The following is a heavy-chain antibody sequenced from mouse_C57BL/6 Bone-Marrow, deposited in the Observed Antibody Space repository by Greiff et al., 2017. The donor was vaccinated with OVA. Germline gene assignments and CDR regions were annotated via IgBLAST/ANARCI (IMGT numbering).Heavy chain of an antibody. J-gene: IGHJ2*01. D-gene: IGHD5-5*01. V-gene: IGHV1-58*01. CDR1: GYTFTSYG. Sequence: VQLKQSGAELVRPGASVKMSCKASGYTFTSYGMHWVKQRPGQGLEWIGYLYPGNGYTEYNEKFKGQATLTSATSSSTAYMQLLTLTSADSEIYVCSRGSVDYRLYYCVQGT. CDR3: SRGSVDYRLYY. CDR2: LYPGNGYT.